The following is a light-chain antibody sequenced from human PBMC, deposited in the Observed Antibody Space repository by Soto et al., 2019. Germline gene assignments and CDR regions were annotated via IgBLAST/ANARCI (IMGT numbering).Light chain of an antibody. V-gene: IGKV3-20*01. J-gene: IGKJ1*01. CDR3: QQYGSSPPWT. CDR1: QSVSSSY. Sequence: EIVLTQSPGTLSLSPGERATLSCRASQSVSSSYLAGYQQKPGQAPRLLIYGASSRATGIPNRFSGSESGTDFSISVTGVEPEDFAVYYCQQYGSSPPWTFGHGTKVDI. CDR2: GAS.